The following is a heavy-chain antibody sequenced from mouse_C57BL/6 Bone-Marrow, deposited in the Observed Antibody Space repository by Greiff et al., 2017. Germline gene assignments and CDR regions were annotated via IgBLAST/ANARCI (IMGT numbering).Heavy chain of an antibody. CDR3: ARVKRYFEV. CDR1: GFTFTDYY. V-gene: IGHV7-3*01. CDR2: IRNKANGYTT. Sequence: EVTLVESGGGLVQPGGSLSLSCAASGFTFTDYYMSWVRQPPGKALEWLGFIRNKANGYTTEYSASLKGRFTISRDNSQSSLYLHMNALRAEDIATYYCARVKRYFEVWGTGTTVTVSS. J-gene: IGHJ1*03.